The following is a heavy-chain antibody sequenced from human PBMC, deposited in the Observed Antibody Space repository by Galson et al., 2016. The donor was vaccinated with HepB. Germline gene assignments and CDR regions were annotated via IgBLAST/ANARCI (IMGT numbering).Heavy chain of an antibody. Sequence: SLRLSCATSGFSFGEYAMSWFRQAPGKGLEWVGFIPSITHGGTTEYAASVKGRFIIPRDDSKSIAHLQMNSLETEDTAVYYCAREAHYYYDNGGYYVFDYWGQGALVTVSS. J-gene: IGHJ4*02. CDR1: GFSFGEYA. D-gene: IGHD3-22*01. V-gene: IGHV3-49*03. CDR3: AREAHYYYDNGGYYVFDY. CDR2: IPSITHGGTT.